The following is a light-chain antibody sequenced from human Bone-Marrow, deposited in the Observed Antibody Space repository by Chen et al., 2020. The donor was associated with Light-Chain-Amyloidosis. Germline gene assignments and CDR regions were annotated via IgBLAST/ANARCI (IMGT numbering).Light chain of an antibody. CDR1: QSVGFK. Sequence: EVVMTQSPATLSVPPGERATLSCSASQSVGFKLAWYQHKPGQAPRLLIFGISTRETCIPDRFSGSGSETEFTRTITSLQSEDFTVYYCHQYNDWPLGGTFGQGTKVDIK. V-gene: IGKV3-15*01. CDR3: HQYNDWPLGGT. CDR2: GIS. J-gene: IGKJ1*01.